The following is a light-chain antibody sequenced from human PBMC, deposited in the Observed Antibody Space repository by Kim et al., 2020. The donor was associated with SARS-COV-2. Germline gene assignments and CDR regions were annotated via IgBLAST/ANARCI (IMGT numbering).Light chain of an antibody. V-gene: IGKV1-27*01. CDR3: QKYNSAPWT. Sequence: DIQMTQSPSSLSASVGDRVTITCRASQDIANSLAWYQQKPGTVPKVLIYAASTLQSGVPSRFSGSGSGTEFTLTIGSLQTEDVATYYYQKYNSAPWTFGPGTKVDIK. J-gene: IGKJ1*01. CDR2: AAS. CDR1: QDIANS.